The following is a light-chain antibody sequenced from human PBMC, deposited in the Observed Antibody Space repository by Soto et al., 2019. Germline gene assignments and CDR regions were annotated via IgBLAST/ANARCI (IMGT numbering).Light chain of an antibody. CDR3: SSFTTSTTFV. CDR1: ASYVGRYDY. J-gene: IGLJ1*01. Sequence: QSALAQPASVSGSPGQSITISCTGTASYVGRYDYVSWFQQHPGKAPKLIIYDVSHWPSGVSDRFSGSKSGNTASLTISGLQAEDEADYYCSSFTTSTTFVFGTGTKVTVL. V-gene: IGLV2-14*03. CDR2: DVS.